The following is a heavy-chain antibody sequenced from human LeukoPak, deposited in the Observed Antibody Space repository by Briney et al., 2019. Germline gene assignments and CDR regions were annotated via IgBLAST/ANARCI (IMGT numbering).Heavy chain of an antibody. Sequence: GGSLRLSCAASGFTFSLYGMAWVRQAPGKGLEWVANIKEDGSEKYYVDSVKGRFTISRDNAKNSMYLEMNSLRAEDTAVYYCARGHNSTLPDWGQGSLVTVSS. CDR2: IKEDGSEK. D-gene: IGHD1-20*01. J-gene: IGHJ4*02. CDR1: GFTFSLYG. V-gene: IGHV3-7*04. CDR3: ARGHNSTLPD.